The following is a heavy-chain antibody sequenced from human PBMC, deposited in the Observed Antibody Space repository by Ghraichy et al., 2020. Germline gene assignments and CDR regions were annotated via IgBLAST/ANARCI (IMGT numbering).Heavy chain of an antibody. J-gene: IGHJ6*03. CDR3: ARVTNYYYYMDV. CDR2: IYHTRST. CDR1: GASISSSNW. V-gene: IGHV4-4*02. D-gene: IGHD3-3*01. Sequence: SQTLSLTCAVSGASISSSNWWSWVRQPPGKGLEWNGEIYHTRSTNYNPSLKSRVTISLDKSKNQFSLKVSSVTAAATAVYYCARVTNYYYYMDVWGKGTTVTVSS.